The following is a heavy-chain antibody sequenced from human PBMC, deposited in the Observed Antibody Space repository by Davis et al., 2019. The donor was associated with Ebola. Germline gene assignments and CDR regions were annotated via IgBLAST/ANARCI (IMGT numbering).Heavy chain of an antibody. J-gene: IGHJ2*01. CDR2: INPNSGGT. CDR1: GYTFTGYY. Sequence: ASVKVSCKASGYTFTGYYMHWVRQAPGQGLEWMGWINPNSGGTNYAQKFQGRVTMTRDTSISTAYMELSRLRSDDTAVYYCARDGLLTAVPDFDLWGRGTLVTVSS. V-gene: IGHV1-2*02. D-gene: IGHD3/OR15-3a*01. CDR3: ARDGLLTAVPDFDL.